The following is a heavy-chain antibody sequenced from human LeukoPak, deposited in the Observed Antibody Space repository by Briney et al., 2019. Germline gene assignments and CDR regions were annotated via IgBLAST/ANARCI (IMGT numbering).Heavy chain of an antibody. CDR2: ISGSGDST. J-gene: IGHJ4*02. Sequence: GGSLRLSCAASGFTFSSYAMSWVRQAPGKGLEWVSAISGSGDSTYYGDSVKGRFTISRDNSKNTLYLQMNSLRPEDTAVYYCARDWGRRYSSGWYGDFDYWGQGTLVTVSS. V-gene: IGHV3-23*01. CDR3: ARDWGRRYSSGWYGDFDY. D-gene: IGHD6-19*01. CDR1: GFTFSSYA.